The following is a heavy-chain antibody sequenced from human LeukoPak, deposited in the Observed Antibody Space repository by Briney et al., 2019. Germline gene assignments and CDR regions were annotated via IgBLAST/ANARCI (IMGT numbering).Heavy chain of an antibody. Sequence: GGSLRLSCAASGFTFSSYGMHWVRQAPGKGLEWVAVISYDGSNKYYADSVKGRFTISRDNAKNTLYLQMNSLRAEDTAVYYCARDLRSTDDSYWGQGTLVTVSS. D-gene: IGHD2-2*01. J-gene: IGHJ4*02. CDR1: GFTFSSYG. CDR3: ARDLRSTDDSY. V-gene: IGHV3-30*03. CDR2: ISYDGSNK.